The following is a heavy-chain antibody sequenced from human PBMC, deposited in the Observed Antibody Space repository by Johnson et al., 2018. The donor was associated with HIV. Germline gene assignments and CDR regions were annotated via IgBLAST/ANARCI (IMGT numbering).Heavy chain of an antibody. CDR2: ISGSGAST. CDR1: GFSFSSYA. V-gene: IGHV3-23*04. D-gene: IGHD6-13*01. Sequence: VQLVESGGGVVQPGRSLRLSCAASGFSFSSYALSWVRQAPGKRLEWVSAISGSGASTYYADPVNCRFTISRDNSKNTLYLQMNSLRAEDTAVYYCASVLAAAAMGAFDIWGQGTMVTVSS. J-gene: IGHJ3*02. CDR3: ASVLAAAAMGAFDI.